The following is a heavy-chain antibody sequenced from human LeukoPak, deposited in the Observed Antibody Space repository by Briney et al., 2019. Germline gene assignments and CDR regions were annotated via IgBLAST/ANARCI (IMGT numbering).Heavy chain of an antibody. CDR3: RQNGGSSWYYFDY. J-gene: IGHJ4*02. D-gene: IGHD6-13*01. Sequence: ASVKVSCKVSGYTLTELSMHWVRQAPGKGLEWMGGFDPEDGETIYAQKFQGRVTMTEDTSTDTAYMELSSLRSEDTAVYYCRQNGGSSWYYFDYWGQGTLVTVS. V-gene: IGHV1-24*01. CDR2: FDPEDGET. CDR1: GYTLTELS.